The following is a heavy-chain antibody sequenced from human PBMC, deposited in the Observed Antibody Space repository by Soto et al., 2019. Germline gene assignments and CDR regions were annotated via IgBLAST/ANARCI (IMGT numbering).Heavy chain of an antibody. CDR3: ARDWGTPGRGSAVGYYYHYGMDV. CDR2: IKDDGREK. V-gene: IGHV3-7*05. CDR1: EFTFNTYW. D-gene: IGHD6-19*01. J-gene: IGHJ6*02. Sequence: EVQLVESGGGLVQPGGSLRLSCLASEFTFNTYWMNWVRQAPGRGLEWVANIKDDGREKNYVDSVKGRFTISRDNAKNSLYLQRNSLRGEDTAGYFCARDWGTPGRGSAVGYYYHYGMDVWGQGTTVTVSS.